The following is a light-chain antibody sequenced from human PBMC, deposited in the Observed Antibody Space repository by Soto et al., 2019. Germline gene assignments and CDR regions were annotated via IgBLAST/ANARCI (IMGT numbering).Light chain of an antibody. V-gene: IGKV2-30*01. CDR2: GVS. CDR3: LQGTHWPPT. J-gene: IGKJ2*01. Sequence: VVMTQSPLSLPVTVGQPASISCRSSQSLVKSDGNTYLNWFQQRPGQSPRRLIYGVSNRASGVPDRFSGSGSGTDFTLTISRVEAEDVRIYYCLQGTHWPPTFGQGNKLEIK. CDR1: QSLVKSDGNTY.